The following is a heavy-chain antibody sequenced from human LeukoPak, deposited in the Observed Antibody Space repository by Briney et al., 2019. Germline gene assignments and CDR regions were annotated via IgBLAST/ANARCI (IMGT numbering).Heavy chain of an antibody. CDR1: GFTFSSYS. CDR3: ARVSDSGWYKDAFDI. CDR2: ISSSSSYI. J-gene: IGHJ3*02. Sequence: GGSLRLSCAASGFTFSSYSMNWVRQAPGKGLEWVSSISSSSSYIYYADSVKGRFTISRDNAKNLLYLQMNSLRAEDTAVYYCARVSDSGWYKDAFDIWGQGTMVTVSS. V-gene: IGHV3-21*01. D-gene: IGHD6-19*01.